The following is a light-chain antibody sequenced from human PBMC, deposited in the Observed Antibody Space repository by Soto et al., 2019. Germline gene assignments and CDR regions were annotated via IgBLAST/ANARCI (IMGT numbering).Light chain of an antibody. Sequence: EIVLTQSPGILSLYPGERATLSCRASQSVNSRSLASYQQKPGQAPRLLMYRASSSASGIPERFSGSGYGLDFTLPISRLEPDDFAVYYWQHYVRSVPFGGGTKVAIK. CDR3: QHYVRSVP. CDR1: QSVNSRS. J-gene: IGKJ4*01. V-gene: IGKV3-20*01. CDR2: RAS.